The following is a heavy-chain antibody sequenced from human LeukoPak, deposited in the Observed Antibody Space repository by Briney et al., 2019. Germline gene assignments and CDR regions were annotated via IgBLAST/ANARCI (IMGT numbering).Heavy chain of an antibody. CDR1: GYTFTSYF. Sequence: GASVKVSCKASGYTFTSYFIHWVRQAPGQGLEWMGIINPSRGSPNYAQKFQGRIIVTRDTSTSTVCMELSSLRSEDTAVYYCAREVRTGVGATDSWGQGTLVTVSS. V-gene: IGHV1-46*01. CDR3: AREVRTGVGATDS. J-gene: IGHJ4*02. D-gene: IGHD1-26*01. CDR2: INPSRGSP.